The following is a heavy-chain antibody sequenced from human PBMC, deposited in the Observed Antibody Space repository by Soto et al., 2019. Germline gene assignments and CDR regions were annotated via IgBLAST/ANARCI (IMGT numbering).Heavy chain of an antibody. V-gene: IGHV1-69*01. Sequence: QVQLVQSGAEVREPGSSVTVSCEASGGTFRSYAINWVRQAPGQGLEWMGGIIPMFGKPNYAEKFLGRVTITADEATRTAHMEVSSLKSEDTAVYYCARSIETNYFYCMDVWGLGTTVTVSS. J-gene: IGHJ6*02. CDR1: GGTFRSYA. CDR2: IIPMFGKP. CDR3: ARSIETNYFYCMDV. D-gene: IGHD6-6*01.